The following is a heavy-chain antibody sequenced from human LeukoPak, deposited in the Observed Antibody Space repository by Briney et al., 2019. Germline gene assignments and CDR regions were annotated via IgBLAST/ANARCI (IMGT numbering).Heavy chain of an antibody. V-gene: IGHV4-34*01. J-gene: IGHJ6*03. CDR1: RGSFSGYY. CDR2: INHSGST. CDR3: ARGSGIAAPAYYYYYMDV. Sequence: SETLSLTCAVYRGSFSGYYWSWVRQPPGKGLEWIGEINHSGSTNYNPSLKSRVTISVDTSKNQFSLKLSSVTAADTAVYYCARGSGIAAPAYYYYYMDVWGKGTTVTVSS. D-gene: IGHD6-13*01.